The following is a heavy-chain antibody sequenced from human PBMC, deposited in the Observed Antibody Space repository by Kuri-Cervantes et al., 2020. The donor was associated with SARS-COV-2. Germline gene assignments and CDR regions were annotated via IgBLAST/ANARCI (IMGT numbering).Heavy chain of an antibody. J-gene: IGHJ4*02. CDR3: ATRRGYSYGRIQYYFDY. D-gene: IGHD5-18*01. V-gene: IGHV4-59*12. CDR2: IYYSGST. Sequence: GSLRLSCTVSGGSISSSYWRWIRQPPGKGLEWIGYIYYSGSTNCNPSLRSRVTISVDTSKNQFSLKLSSVTAADTAVYYCATRRGYSYGRIQYYFDYWGQGTLVTVSS. CDR1: GGSISSSY.